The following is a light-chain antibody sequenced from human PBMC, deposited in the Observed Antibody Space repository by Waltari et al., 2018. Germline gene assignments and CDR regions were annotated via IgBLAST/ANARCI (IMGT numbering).Light chain of an antibody. Sequence: IVLTQSRDYLAASLGDSVPTKCGSRQSVLSSSNNRNYLGWYQQKPGQPPKLLISWASTREFGVPDRFSGSGSGTDFTLTISSLQAEDVALYYCQQCYTFPYTFGQGTKLELK. J-gene: IGKJ2*01. V-gene: IGKV4-1*01. CDR2: WAS. CDR3: QQCYTFPYT. CDR1: QSVLSSSNNRNY.